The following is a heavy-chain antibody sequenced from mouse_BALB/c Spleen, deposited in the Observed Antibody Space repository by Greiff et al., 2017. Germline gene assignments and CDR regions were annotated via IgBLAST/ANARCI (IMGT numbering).Heavy chain of an antibody. J-gene: IGHJ4*01. CDR3: ARSYYYAMDY. CDR2: ISDGGSYT. V-gene: IGHV5-4*02. CDR1: GFTFSDYY. Sequence: DVQLVESGGGLVKPGGSLKLSCAASGFTFSDYYMYWVRQTPEKRLEWVATISDGGSYTYYPDSVKGRFTISRDNAKNNLYRQMSSLKSEDTAMYYCARSYYYAMDYWGQGTSVTVSS.